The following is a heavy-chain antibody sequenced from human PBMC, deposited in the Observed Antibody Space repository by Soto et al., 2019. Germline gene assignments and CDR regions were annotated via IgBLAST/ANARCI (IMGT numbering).Heavy chain of an antibody. V-gene: IGHV3-9*01. CDR3: ARDGPGGDYFYYMDV. Sequence: EVQVVESGGALVQPGGSLRLTCVGSGFPFDDFAMHWVRQVPGKGLEWVSALSWNSLTFDYADSVKGRFTISRDNAKNSLYLEMNSLRPEDTAVYYCARDGPGGDYFYYMDVWGNGTTVTVSS. CDR1: GFPFDDFA. J-gene: IGHJ6*03. D-gene: IGHD4-17*01. CDR2: LSWNSLTF.